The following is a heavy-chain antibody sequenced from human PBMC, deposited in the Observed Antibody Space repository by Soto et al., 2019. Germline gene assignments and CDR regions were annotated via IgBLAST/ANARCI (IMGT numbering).Heavy chain of an antibody. D-gene: IGHD6-6*01. J-gene: IGHJ3*02. V-gene: IGHV1-46*01. CDR2: INPSGGST. CDR3: ATRRQYRNSSVGAFDI. Sequence: ASVKVSCKASGYTFTSYYMHWVRQAPGQGLEWMGIINPSGGSTSYAQKFQGRVTMTRDTSTSTVYMELSSLRSEDTAVYYCATRRQYRNSSVGAFDIWGQGTMVTV. CDR1: GYTFTSYY.